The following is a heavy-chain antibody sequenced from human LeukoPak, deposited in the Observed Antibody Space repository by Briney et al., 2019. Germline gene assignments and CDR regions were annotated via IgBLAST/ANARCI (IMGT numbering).Heavy chain of an antibody. CDR2: IYSGGTT. CDR3: AKEEGYYYDSGGYYVEYFQH. CDR1: GFTVSSNS. D-gene: IGHD3-22*01. J-gene: IGHJ1*01. V-gene: IGHV3-53*01. Sequence: GGSLRLSCAASGFTVSSNSMSWVRQAPGKGLEWVSFIYSGGTTYYADSVKGRFTFSRDNSKNTLYLQMNSLRAEDTAVYYCAKEEGYYYDSGGYYVEYFQHWGQGTLVTVSS.